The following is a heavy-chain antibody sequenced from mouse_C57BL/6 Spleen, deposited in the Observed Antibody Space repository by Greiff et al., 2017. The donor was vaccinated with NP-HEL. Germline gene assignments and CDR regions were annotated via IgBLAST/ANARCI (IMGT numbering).Heavy chain of an antibody. CDR1: GFTFTDYY. V-gene: IGHV7-3*01. D-gene: IGHD1-1*01. CDR3: ARYELTFDY. Sequence: EVKLQESGGGLVQPGGSLSLSCAASGFTFTDYYMSWVRQPPGKALEWLGFIRNKANGYTTEYSASVKGRFTISRDNSQSILYLQMNALRAEDSATYYCARYELTFDYWGQGTTLTVSS. CDR2: IRNKANGYTT. J-gene: IGHJ2*01.